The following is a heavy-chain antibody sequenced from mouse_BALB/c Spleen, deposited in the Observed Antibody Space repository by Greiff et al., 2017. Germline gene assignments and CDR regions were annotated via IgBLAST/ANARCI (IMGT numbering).Heavy chain of an antibody. J-gene: IGHJ4*01. CDR2: INPSTGYT. D-gene: IGHD2-3*01. Sequence: QVQLKQSGAELAKPGASVKMSCKASGYTFTSYWMHWVKQRPGQGLEWIGYINPSTGYTEYNQKFKDKATLTADKSSSTAYMQLSSLTSEDSAVYYCARKGDDGYYAMDYWGQGTSVTVSS. CDR1: GYTFTSYW. CDR3: ARKGDDGYYAMDY. V-gene: IGHV1-7*01.